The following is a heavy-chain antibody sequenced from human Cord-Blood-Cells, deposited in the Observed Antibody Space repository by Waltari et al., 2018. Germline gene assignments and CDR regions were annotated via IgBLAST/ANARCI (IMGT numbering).Heavy chain of an antibody. J-gene: IGHJ3*02. Sequence: QVQLVESGGGVVQPGRSLRLSCAASGFTCSSYGTYWVRQAPGKGLEWVAVIWYDGSNKYYADSVKGRFTISRDNSKNTLYLQMNSLRAEDTAVYYCARELDDDAFDIWGQGTMVTVSS. V-gene: IGHV3-33*01. CDR1: GFTCSSYG. CDR3: ARELDDDAFDI. CDR2: IWYDGSNK. D-gene: IGHD1-1*01.